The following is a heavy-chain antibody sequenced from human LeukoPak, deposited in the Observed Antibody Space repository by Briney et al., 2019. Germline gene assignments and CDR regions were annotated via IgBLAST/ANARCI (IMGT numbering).Heavy chain of an antibody. V-gene: IGHV3-23*01. CDR2: ISGSAGST. CDR1: GFTFSSYG. J-gene: IGHJ4*02. Sequence: GSLRLSCAASGFTFSSYGMNWVRQAPGKGLEWVSGISGSAGSTYYADSVKGRFTISRDNSKNTLYLQMNSLRAEDTAVYYCAKRGVGAMSLNFDYWGQGTLVTVSS. D-gene: IGHD1-26*01. CDR3: AKRGVGAMSLNFDY.